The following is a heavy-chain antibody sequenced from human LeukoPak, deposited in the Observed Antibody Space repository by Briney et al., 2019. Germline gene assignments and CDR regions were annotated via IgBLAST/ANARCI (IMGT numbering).Heavy chain of an antibody. CDR1: GGSISSYY. J-gene: IGHJ4*02. CDR3: ARQNNFVFWSGFFDY. D-gene: IGHD3-3*01. Sequence: SETLSLTCTVSGGSISSYYCGWIRQSPGKGLEWIGSIHYVGSTYYNPSLKSRVTISVDTSKNQFSLSLSAVTAADTAVYYCARQNNFVFWSGFFDYWGLGALVTVSS. CDR2: IHYVGST. V-gene: IGHV4-39*01.